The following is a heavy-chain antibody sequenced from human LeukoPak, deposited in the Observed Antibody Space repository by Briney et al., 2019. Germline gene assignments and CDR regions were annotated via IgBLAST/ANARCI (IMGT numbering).Heavy chain of an antibody. D-gene: IGHD3-10*01. V-gene: IGHV4-61*02. CDR1: GDSFSSVSYY. CDR2: IYATGST. CDR3: ARDLFGEY. Sequence: PAQTLSLTCTVSGDSFSSVSYYWSWIRQPAGKGLEWIGRIYATGSTNYNPSLKSRVTISVDTSKNQFSLKLSSVTAADTAVYYCARDLFGEYWGQGTLVTVSS. J-gene: IGHJ4*02.